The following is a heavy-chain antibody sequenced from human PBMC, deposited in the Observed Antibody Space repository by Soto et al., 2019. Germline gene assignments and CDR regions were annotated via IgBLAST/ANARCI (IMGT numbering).Heavy chain of an antibody. J-gene: IGHJ6*02. Sequence: GGSLRLSCAASGFTFSSYAMHWVRQAPGKGLEWVAVISYDGSNKYYADSVKGRFTISRDNSKNTLYLQMNSLRAEDTAVYYCARVELGWQHLYYYYGMDVWGQGTTVTVSS. D-gene: IGHD6-13*01. CDR2: ISYDGSNK. CDR1: GFTFSSYA. V-gene: IGHV3-30-3*01. CDR3: ARVELGWQHLYYYYGMDV.